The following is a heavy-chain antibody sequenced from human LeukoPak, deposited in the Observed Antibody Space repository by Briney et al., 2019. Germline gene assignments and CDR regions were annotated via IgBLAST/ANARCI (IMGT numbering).Heavy chain of an antibody. V-gene: IGHV3-30*19. CDR2: ISYDGSNK. CDR1: GFTFSSYG. J-gene: IGHJ4*02. CDR3: ARTPEGVYGDSFDY. Sequence: GGSLRLSCAASGFTFSSYGMHWVRQAPGKGLEWVAVISYDGSNKYYADSVKGRFTISRDNSKNTLYLQMNSLRAEDTAVYYCARTPEGVYGDSFDYWGQGTLVTVSS. D-gene: IGHD4-17*01.